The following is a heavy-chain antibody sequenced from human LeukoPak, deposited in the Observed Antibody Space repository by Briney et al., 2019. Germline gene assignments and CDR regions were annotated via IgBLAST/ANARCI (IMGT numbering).Heavy chain of an antibody. J-gene: IGHJ4*02. CDR2: ICNGSII. D-gene: IGHD2-15*01. V-gene: IGHV3-48*03. CDR3: AREVLGYCSGGSCYAWDY. Sequence: HPGGSLRLSCAASGFTFSSYEMNWVRQAPGKGLEWVSYICNGSIIYYADSVKGRFTISTDNAKNSLYLQMNSLRAEDTAVYYCAREVLGYCSGGSCYAWDYWGQGTLVTVSS. CDR1: GFTFSSYE.